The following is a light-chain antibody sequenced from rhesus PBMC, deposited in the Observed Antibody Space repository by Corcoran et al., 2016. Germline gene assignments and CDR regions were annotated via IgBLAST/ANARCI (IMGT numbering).Light chain of an antibody. J-gene: IGKJ2*01. CDR2: GAS. CDR3: QQSSNLYS. V-gene: IGKV3-24*04. CDR1: QSVGSY. Sequence: ETVVTQSPATLALSPGERATLSCRASQSVGSYLAWYQQKPGQAPRLLIYGASSMATGLPERFSGSGSGTDFTLTISSLEPEDVGVYYCQQSSNLYSFGQGTKVEIK.